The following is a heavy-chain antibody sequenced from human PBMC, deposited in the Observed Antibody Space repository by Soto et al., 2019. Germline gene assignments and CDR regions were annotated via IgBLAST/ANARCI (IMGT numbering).Heavy chain of an antibody. J-gene: IGHJ4*02. D-gene: IGHD3-22*01. CDR1: NGSFSKYY. Sequence: QLQQWGAGLLKPSETLSLTCAVYNGSFSKYYWNWIRQSPGKVLEWLGDIKPRGATNYTPSLKTRVPLSVATPKSQNSLKLKSLTVADTAVDYCARGYYYAAGSSFPYWGQGTLVTVSS. CDR2: IKPRGAT. V-gene: IGHV4-34*01. CDR3: ARGYYYAAGSSFPY.